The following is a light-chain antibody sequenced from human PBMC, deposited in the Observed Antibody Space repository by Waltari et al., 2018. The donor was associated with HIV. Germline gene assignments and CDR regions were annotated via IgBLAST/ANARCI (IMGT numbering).Light chain of an antibody. CDR3: SSYAGSNNLV. V-gene: IGLV2-8*01. CDR2: EVS. CDR1: SSDVGGYTY. J-gene: IGLJ2*01. Sequence: QSALTQPPSASGSPGQSVTISCTGTSSDVGGYTYVSWYQQHPGQAPKFMIYEVSKRPSGVPDRFSGSKSGNTASLTVSGLQAEDEADYYCSSYAGSNNLVFGGGTKLTVL.